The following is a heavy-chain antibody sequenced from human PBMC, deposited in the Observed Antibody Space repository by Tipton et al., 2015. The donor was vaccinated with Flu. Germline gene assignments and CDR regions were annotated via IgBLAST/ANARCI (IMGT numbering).Heavy chain of an antibody. Sequence: TLSLTCTVSGGSISSGGYYWSWIRQHPGKGLEWIGSIYYSGSTYYNPSLKSRVTISVDTSKNQFSLKLSSVTAADTAVYYCARVSLGRYYFDYWGQGTLVTVSS. CDR3: ARVSLGRYYFDY. V-gene: IGHV4-39*07. J-gene: IGHJ4*02. CDR1: GGSISSGGYY. CDR2: IYYSGST.